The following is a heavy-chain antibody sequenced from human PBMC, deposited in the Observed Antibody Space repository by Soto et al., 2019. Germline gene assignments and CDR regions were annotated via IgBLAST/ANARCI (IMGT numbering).Heavy chain of an antibody. D-gene: IGHD3-3*01. J-gene: IGHJ5*02. CDR1: GFTFSSYS. CDR2: ISSSSSYI. CDR3: ERDSYDFWSGRAILNWFDP. Sequence: EVQLVESGGGLVKPGGSLRLSCAASGFTFSSYSMNWVRQAPGKGLEWVSSISSSSSYIYYADSVKGRFTISRDNAKNSLYLQMNSLRAEDTAVYYCERDSYDFWSGRAILNWFDPWGQGTLVTVSS. V-gene: IGHV3-21*01.